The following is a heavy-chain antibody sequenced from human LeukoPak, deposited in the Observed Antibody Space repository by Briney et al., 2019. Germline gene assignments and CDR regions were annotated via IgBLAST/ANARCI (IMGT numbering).Heavy chain of an antibody. V-gene: IGHV3-23*01. CDR3: ASRPPSETYFAVFDY. Sequence: GGSLRLSCVASGLTFSSHAMTWVRQTPGKGLEWVSGITGSGGTTYHADSVKGRFTISRDNSKNTLYLQMNNLRAEDTAVYCCASRPPSETYFAVFDYWGQGTLVTVSS. J-gene: IGHJ4*02. CDR2: ITGSGGTT. CDR1: GLTFSSHA. D-gene: IGHD1-26*01.